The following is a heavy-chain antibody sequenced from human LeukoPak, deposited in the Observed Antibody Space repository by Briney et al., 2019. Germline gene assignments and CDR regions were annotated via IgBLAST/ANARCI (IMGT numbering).Heavy chain of an antibody. CDR1: GFTFSNYW. V-gene: IGHV3-74*01. J-gene: IGHJ3*01. CDR3: ARVRVGGNRAFDV. D-gene: IGHD4-23*01. CDR2: ISGDESVS. Sequence: GGSLRLSCAASGFTFSNYWMHWVRQAPGKGLVWVSRISGDESVSTYADSVKGRFTISRDNAKITLYLQMNSLRAEDTAVYYCARVRVGGNRAFDVWGQGTTVTVSS.